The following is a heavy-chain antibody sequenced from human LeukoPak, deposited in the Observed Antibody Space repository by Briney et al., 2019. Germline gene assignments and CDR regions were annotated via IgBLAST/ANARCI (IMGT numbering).Heavy chain of an antibody. D-gene: IGHD3-10*01. CDR2: IYPGDSDT. Sequence: GESLKISCKGSGYSFTSYWIGWVRQMPGKGLEWMGIIYPGDSDTRYSPSFQGQVTISADKSISTAYLQWSSLKASDTAMYYCARPSRLYGSGSYSHYYYYGMDVWGQGTTVTVSS. J-gene: IGHJ6*02. V-gene: IGHV5-51*01. CDR1: GYSFTSYW. CDR3: ARPSRLYGSGSYSHYYYYGMDV.